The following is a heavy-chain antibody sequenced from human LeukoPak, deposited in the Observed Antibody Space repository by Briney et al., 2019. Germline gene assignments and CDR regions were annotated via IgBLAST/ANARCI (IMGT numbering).Heavy chain of an antibody. J-gene: IGHJ4*02. Sequence: SETLSLTCTVSGGSISSTSYYWGWIRQPPGKGLECIGSIYHSGTTYDNPSLKSRVAISVGTSKNQFSLKLSSVTAADTAVYYCARLTVATRDRHFDYWGQGTLVTVSS. CDR3: ARLTVATRDRHFDY. CDR1: GGSISSTSYY. D-gene: IGHD5-12*01. V-gene: IGHV4-39*01. CDR2: IYHSGTT.